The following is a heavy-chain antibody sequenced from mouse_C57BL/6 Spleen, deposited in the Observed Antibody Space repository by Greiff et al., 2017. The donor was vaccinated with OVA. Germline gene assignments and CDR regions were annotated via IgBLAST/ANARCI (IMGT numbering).Heavy chain of an antibody. CDR3: ARYGNVFAY. Sequence: VQLQQSGAELARPGASVKLSCKASGYTFTSYGISWVKQRTGQGLEWIGEIYPRSGNTYYNEKFKGKATLTADKSSSTAYMELRSLTSEDSAVYFCARYGNVFAYWGQGTLVTVSA. CDR1: GYTFTSYG. J-gene: IGHJ3*01. CDR2: IYPRSGNT. V-gene: IGHV1-81*01. D-gene: IGHD2-1*01.